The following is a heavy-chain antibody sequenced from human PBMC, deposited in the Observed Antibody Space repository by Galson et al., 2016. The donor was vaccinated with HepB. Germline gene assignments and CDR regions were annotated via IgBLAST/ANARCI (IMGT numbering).Heavy chain of an antibody. J-gene: IGHJ4*02. CDR1: GFTFSRYS. Sequence: SLRLSCAASGFTFSRYSMNWVRQAPGKGLEWVSYINDGGTAIYYTDSVKGRFSISRDNAKESLHLQMNKLRDGDTAVYYCVRRDSNHFDYWGQGTLVTVSS. CDR2: INDGGTAI. CDR3: VRRDSNHFDY. D-gene: IGHD5-24*01. V-gene: IGHV3-48*02.